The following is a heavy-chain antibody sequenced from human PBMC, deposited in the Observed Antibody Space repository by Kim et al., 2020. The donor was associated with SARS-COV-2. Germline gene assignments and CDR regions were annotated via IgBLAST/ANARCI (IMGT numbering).Heavy chain of an antibody. V-gene: IGHV3-23*01. J-gene: IGHJ4*02. Sequence: YYADSVKGRCTISRDNSKNTLYLQMNSLRAEDTAVYYCAKIEGYYAYFDYWGQGTLVTVSS. D-gene: IGHD3-3*01. CDR3: AKIEGYYAYFDY.